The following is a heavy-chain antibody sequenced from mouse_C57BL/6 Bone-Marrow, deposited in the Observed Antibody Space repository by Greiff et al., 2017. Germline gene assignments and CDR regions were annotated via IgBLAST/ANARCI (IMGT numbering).Heavy chain of an antibody. CDR3: ARAGRGNYWYCDV. J-gene: IGHJ1*03. V-gene: IGHV8-12*01. D-gene: IGHD4-1*01. CDR1: GFSLSTSGMG. Sequence: QVTLKESGPGILQSSQTLSLTCSFSGFSLSTSGMGVSWIRQPSGKSLEWLAHIYWDDDKRYNPSLKSRLTISKDTSRNQVFLKIPSVDTADTATYYCARAGRGNYWYCDVWGTGTTVTVAS. CDR2: IYWDDDK.